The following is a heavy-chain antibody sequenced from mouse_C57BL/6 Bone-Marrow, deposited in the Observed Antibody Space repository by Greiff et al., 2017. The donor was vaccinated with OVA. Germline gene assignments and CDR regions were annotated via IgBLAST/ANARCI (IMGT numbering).Heavy chain of an antibody. CDR3: FYYDYLYAMDY. CDR1: GFSFNTYA. Sequence: DVMLVESGGGLVQPKGSLKLSCAASGFSFNTYAMNWVRQAPGKGLEWVARIRSKSNNYATYYADSVKDRFTISRDDSESMLYLQMNNLKTEDTAMYYCFYYDYLYAMDYWGQGTSVTVSS. J-gene: IGHJ4*01. D-gene: IGHD2-4*01. V-gene: IGHV10-1*01. CDR2: IRSKSNNYAT.